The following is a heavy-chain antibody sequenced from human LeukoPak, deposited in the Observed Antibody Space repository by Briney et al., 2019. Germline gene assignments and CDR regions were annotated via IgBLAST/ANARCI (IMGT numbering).Heavy chain of an antibody. CDR3: ANRGPHLGYYNGVSCYSGFDF. CDR2: ERNDGGNE. J-gene: IGHJ4*02. Sequence: HPGGSLRLSCVASGFTFSNSDMHWVRQVPGKGLEWVAFERNDGGNEYYADSVKGRFTIFRDNSKNTLYLQMNSLRAEDTAVYYCANRGPHLGYYNGVSCYSGFDFWGQGNLVTVSS. V-gene: IGHV3-30*02. CDR1: GFTFSNSD. D-gene: IGHD2-15*01.